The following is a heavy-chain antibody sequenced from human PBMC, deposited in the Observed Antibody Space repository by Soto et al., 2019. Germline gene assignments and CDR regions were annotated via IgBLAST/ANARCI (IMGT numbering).Heavy chain of an antibody. CDR1: GFSVSDSS. D-gene: IGHD6-25*01. CDR3: TRPRGYIGNYSPL. CDR2: ISAGGTAR. Sequence: DVELVESGGGLVQPGGSLRLSCAVSGFSVSDSSVSWVRQAPGKGLEWVALISAGGTARYYAASVRGRITISGDTANNSVSLQMSSLRDEDTAVYYCTRPRGYIGNYSPLWGQGTLVTVSS. J-gene: IGHJ4*02. V-gene: IGHV3-48*02.